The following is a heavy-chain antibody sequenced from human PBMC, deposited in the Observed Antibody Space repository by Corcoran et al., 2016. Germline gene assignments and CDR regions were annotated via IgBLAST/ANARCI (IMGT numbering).Heavy chain of an antibody. Sequence: QVQLVQSGAEVKKPGSSVKVSCKASGGTFSSYAISWVRQAPGQGLEWMGGIIPIFGTANYAQKFQGRVTITADESTSTAYMELSSLRSEDTAVYYCASPYYYDSSGYPYGMDVWGQGTTVTVSS. V-gene: IGHV1-69*01. CDR1: GGTFSSYA. CDR2: IIPIFGTA. D-gene: IGHD3-22*01. CDR3: ASPYYYDSSGYPYGMDV. J-gene: IGHJ6*02.